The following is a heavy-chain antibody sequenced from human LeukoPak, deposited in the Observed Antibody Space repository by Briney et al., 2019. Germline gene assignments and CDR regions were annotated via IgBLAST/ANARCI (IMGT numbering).Heavy chain of an antibody. V-gene: IGHV2-5*01. J-gene: IGHJ4*02. CDR2: IYWNDDK. D-gene: IGHD1-1*01. CDR1: GFSLSTSGVG. CDR3: AHSTTRYFDY. Sequence: SGPTLVKPTQTLTLTCTFSGFSLSTSGVGVGWIRQPPGKALYWLALIYWNDDKRSSPSLKSRLTITKDTSKNQVVLTMTNIDPVDTATYYCAHSTTRYFDYWGQGTLVTVSS.